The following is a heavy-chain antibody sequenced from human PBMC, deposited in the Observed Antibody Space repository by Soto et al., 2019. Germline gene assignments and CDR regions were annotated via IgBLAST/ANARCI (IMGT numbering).Heavy chain of an antibody. J-gene: IGHJ4*02. CDR1: GYTFTSYG. D-gene: IGHD3-22*01. Sequence: ASVKVSCKASGYTFTSYGISWVRQAPGQGLEWMGWISAYNGNTNYAQKLQGRVTMTTDTSTSTAYMELRSLRPDDTAVYYCARPHDYDRSGYYYGYLGQGTLVTVCS. V-gene: IGHV1-18*01. CDR3: ARPHDYDRSGYYYGY. CDR2: ISAYNGNT.